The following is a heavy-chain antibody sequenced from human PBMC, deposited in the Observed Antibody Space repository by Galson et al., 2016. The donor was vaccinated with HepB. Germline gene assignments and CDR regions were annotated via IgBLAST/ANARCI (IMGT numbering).Heavy chain of an antibody. J-gene: IGHJ4*02. CDR2: ISYDGIKK. V-gene: IGHV3-30*04. D-gene: IGHD3-22*01. CDR3: ARDGGVPSDNFDTSGSGYFDY. Sequence: LRLSCAASGFRFSGYALHWVRQAPGKGLEWVAVISYDGIKKYYADSVEGRFTISRDNSKKTLYLQMNSLRGEDTAVYYCARDGGVPSDNFDTSGSGYFDYWGQGTLVSVSS. CDR1: GFRFSGYA.